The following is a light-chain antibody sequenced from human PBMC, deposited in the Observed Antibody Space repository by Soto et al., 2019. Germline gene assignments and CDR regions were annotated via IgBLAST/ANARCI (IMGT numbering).Light chain of an antibody. CDR1: QSVSSY. J-gene: IGKJ3*01. Sequence: EIVLTQSPATLSLSPGERATLSCRASQSVSSYLAWYQQKPGQAPRLLIYDASNRATGIPARFSGGGSGTDLTLTISSLEPEDFAVYYCQQRSNWPPLFGPGTKVDIK. CDR2: DAS. CDR3: QQRSNWPPL. V-gene: IGKV3-11*01.